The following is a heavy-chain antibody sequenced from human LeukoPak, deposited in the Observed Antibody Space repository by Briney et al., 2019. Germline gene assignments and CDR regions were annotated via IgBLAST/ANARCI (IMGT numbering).Heavy chain of an antibody. J-gene: IGHJ3*02. Sequence: GGSLRLSCAASGFTFSSYAMHWVRQAPGKGLEWVAVISYDGSNKYYADSVKGRFTISRDNSKNTLYLQMNSLRAEDTAVYYCARVSGYDIRDAFDIWGQGTMVTVSS. D-gene: IGHD3-9*01. V-gene: IGHV3-30-3*01. CDR1: GFTFSSYA. CDR2: ISYDGSNK. CDR3: ARVSGYDIRDAFDI.